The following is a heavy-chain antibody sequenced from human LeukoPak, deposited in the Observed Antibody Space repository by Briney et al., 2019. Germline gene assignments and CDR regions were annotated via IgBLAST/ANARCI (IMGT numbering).Heavy chain of an antibody. V-gene: IGHV4-59*08. CDR1: GGSISSYY. CDR3: ASTIGAADQVDY. CDR2: IYYSGST. D-gene: IGHD6-13*01. J-gene: IGHJ4*02. Sequence: SETLSLTCTVSGGSISSYYWSWIRQPPGKGLEWIGYIYYSGSTNYNPSLKSRATISVDTSKNQFSLKLSSVTAADTAVYYCASTIGAADQVDYWGQGTLVTVSS.